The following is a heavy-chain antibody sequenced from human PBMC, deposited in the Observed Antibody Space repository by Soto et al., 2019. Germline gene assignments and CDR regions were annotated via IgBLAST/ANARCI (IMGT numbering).Heavy chain of an antibody. CDR2: IIPIYGTA. J-gene: IGHJ3*02. V-gene: IGHV1-69*06. CDR3: ERIIGDYDDAFDI. Sequence: GASVKVSCKASGGTFSSYAISWVRQAPGQGLEWMGWIIPIYGTANYAQKLQGRVTMTADTSTSTAYMELSSLRSEDTAVYYCERIIGDYDDAFDIWGQGTMVTVSS. CDR1: GGTFSSYA. D-gene: IGHD4-17*01.